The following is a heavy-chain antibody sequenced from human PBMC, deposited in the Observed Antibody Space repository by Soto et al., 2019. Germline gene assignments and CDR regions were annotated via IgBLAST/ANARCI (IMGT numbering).Heavy chain of an antibody. V-gene: IGHV4-4*02. CDR2: IYHSGST. D-gene: IGHD3-22*01. J-gene: IGHJ3*02. CDR1: GGSISSSNW. CDR3: ARDLEGDDSSGYAAFDI. Sequence: SETLSLTCTVSGGSISSSNWWSWVRQPPGKGLEWIGEIYHSGSTNYNPSLKSRVTISVDKSKNQFSLKLSSVTAADTAVYYCARDLEGDDSSGYAAFDIWGQGTMVTVSS.